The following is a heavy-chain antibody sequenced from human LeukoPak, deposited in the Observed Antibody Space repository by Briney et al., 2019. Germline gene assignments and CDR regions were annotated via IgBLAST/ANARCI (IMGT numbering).Heavy chain of an antibody. CDR3: ARDHAPAGGGLDY. CDR1: GLIVSYNH. Sequence: GWSVTQSCLASGLIVSYNHMACVRQAAGKGVEGVSVIYTGGITYYADSVSGRFTIFRDSSKNTLYLQMNNLRVEDTALYYCARDHAPAGGGLDYWGHGTQVTVSS. V-gene: IGHV3-53*01. D-gene: IGHD6-13*01. J-gene: IGHJ4*01. CDR2: IYTGGIT.